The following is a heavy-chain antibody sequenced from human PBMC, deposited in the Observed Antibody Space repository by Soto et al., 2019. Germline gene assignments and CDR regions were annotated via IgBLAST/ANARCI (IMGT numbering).Heavy chain of an antibody. D-gene: IGHD5-18*01. CDR2: ISGSGGST. CDR1: GFTFSSYA. J-gene: IGHJ6*02. V-gene: IGHV3-23*01. CDR3: ARDQYSYGSLQVFGMDV. Sequence: EVQLLESGGGLVQPGGSLRLSCAASGFTFSSYAMSWVRQAPGKGLEWVSAISGSGGSTYYADSVKGRFTISRDNSKNTLYLQMNSLRAEDTAVYYCARDQYSYGSLQVFGMDVWGQGTTVTVSS.